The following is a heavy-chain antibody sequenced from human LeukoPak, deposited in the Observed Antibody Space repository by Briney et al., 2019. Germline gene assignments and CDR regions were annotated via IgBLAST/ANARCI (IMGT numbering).Heavy chain of an antibody. Sequence: VASVTVSCKASGYTFTGYYMHWVRQAPGQGLEGMGWINPNSGGTNYAQKFQGRVTMTRDTSISTAYMELSRLRSDDTAVYYCASLWFGEFPSIDYWGQGTLVTVSS. CDR3: ASLWFGEFPSIDY. V-gene: IGHV1-2*02. D-gene: IGHD3-10*01. CDR1: GYTFTGYY. J-gene: IGHJ4*02. CDR2: INPNSGGT.